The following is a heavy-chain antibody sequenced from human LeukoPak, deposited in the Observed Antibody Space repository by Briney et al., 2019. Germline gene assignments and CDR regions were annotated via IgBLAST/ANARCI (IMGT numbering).Heavy chain of an antibody. Sequence: RRASVKVSCKISGFGLSVLSIHWMRQAPGKGLEWVGGIRPETGEPIFAQKFRGRVTITEDTFTDTGYLELRGLTSEDTAVYYCSTDSGRSYFYFDFWGQGTLVTVSS. D-gene: IGHD3-10*01. CDR3: STDSGRSYFYFDF. V-gene: IGHV1-24*01. CDR2: IRPETGEP. J-gene: IGHJ4*02. CDR1: GFGLSVLS.